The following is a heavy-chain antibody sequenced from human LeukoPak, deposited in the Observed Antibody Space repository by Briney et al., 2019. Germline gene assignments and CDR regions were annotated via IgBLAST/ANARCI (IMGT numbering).Heavy chain of an antibody. J-gene: IGHJ4*02. V-gene: IGHV1-3*01. CDR1: GYTFTSYA. CDR3: ARLLGYDSSGYLY. CDR2: INAGNGNT. Sequence: GASVKVSCKASGYTFTSYAMHWVRQAPGQRLEWMGWINAGNGNTKYSQKFQGRVTITRDTSASTAYMELSSLRPEDTAVYYCARLLGYDSSGYLYWGQGTLVTVSS. D-gene: IGHD3-22*01.